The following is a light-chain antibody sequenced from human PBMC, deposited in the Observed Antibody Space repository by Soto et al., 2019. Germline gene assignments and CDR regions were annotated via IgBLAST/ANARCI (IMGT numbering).Light chain of an antibody. J-gene: IGLJ2*01. Sequence: QSVLTQPPSVSGTPGQSVTISCSGSSSSVGTIFVYWYQQIPGTAPKLLIFRNNQRPSGVPDRFSGSKSGTSASLAISGLRSEDEADDYCAAWDDSLSILVFGGGTKLTVL. CDR1: SSSVGTIF. CDR3: AAWDDSLSILV. CDR2: RNN. V-gene: IGLV1-47*01.